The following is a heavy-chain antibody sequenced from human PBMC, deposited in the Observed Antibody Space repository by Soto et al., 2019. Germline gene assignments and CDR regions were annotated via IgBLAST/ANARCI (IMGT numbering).Heavy chain of an antibody. CDR2: ISGSGGST. V-gene: IGHV3-23*01. CDR1: GFTFSSYA. CDR3: AKDHRWGYGQKRTEADGRSWYFDY. D-gene: IGHD6-13*01. J-gene: IGHJ4*02. Sequence: PGGSLRLSCAASGFTFSSYAMSWVRQAPGKGLEWVSAISGSGGSTYYADSVKGRFTISRDNSKNTLYLQMNSLRAEDTAVYYCAKDHRWGYGQKRTEADGRSWYFDYWGQGTLVTVSS.